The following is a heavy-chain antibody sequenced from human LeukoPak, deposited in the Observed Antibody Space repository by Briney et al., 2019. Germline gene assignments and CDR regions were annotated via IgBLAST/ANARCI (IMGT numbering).Heavy chain of an antibody. CDR3: ARRLLGSRWPDDY. CDR2: IDPTDSYT. CDR1: GYSFTSSW. V-gene: IGHV5-10-1*01. D-gene: IGHD6-13*01. Sequence: RHGESLKISCTGSGYSFTSSWINWVRLMPGKGLEWMGRIDPTDSYTDYSPSFQGHVTISADKSISTAYLQWSSLKASDTAIYYCARRLLGSRWPDDYWGQGTLVTVSS. J-gene: IGHJ4*02.